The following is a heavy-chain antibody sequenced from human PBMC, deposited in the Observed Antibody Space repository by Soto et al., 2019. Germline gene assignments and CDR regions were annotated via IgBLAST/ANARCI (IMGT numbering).Heavy chain of an antibody. Sequence: SETLSLTCAVYGGSFSGYYWSWIRQPPGKGLEWIGEINHSGSTNYNPSLKSRVTISVDTSKNQFSLKLSSVTAADTAVYYCARRVRYFDWLTTYYYYYYYMDVWGKGTTVTVSS. J-gene: IGHJ6*03. D-gene: IGHD3-9*01. CDR3: ARRVRYFDWLTTYYYYYYYMDV. V-gene: IGHV4-34*01. CDR1: GGSFSGYY. CDR2: INHSGST.